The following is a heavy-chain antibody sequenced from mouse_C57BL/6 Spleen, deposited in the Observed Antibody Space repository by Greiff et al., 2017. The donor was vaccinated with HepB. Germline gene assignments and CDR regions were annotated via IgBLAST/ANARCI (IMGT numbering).Heavy chain of an antibody. CDR1: GYSITSDY. J-gene: IGHJ3*01. Sequence: VQLKQSGPGLAKPSQTLSLTCSVTGYSITSDYWNWIRKFPGNKLEYMGYISYSGSTYYNPSLKSRISITRDTSKNQYYLQLNSVTTEDTATYYCARSAYYSNPWFAYWGQGTLVTVSA. D-gene: IGHD2-5*01. CDR2: ISYSGST. V-gene: IGHV3-8*01. CDR3: ARSAYYSNPWFAY.